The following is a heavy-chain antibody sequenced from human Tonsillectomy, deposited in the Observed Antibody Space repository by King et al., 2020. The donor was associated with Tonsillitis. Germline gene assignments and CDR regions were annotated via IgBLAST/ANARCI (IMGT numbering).Heavy chain of an antibody. CDR3: ARGYYDSSGYYDPGAFDI. J-gene: IGHJ3*02. Sequence: QLQESGSGLVKPSQTLSLTCAVSGGSISSGGYSWSWIRQPPGKGLEWIGYIYHSGSTYYNPSLKSRVTISIDRSKNQFSLKLSSVTAAVTAVYYCARGYYDSSGYYDPGAFDIWGQGTMVTVSS. CDR2: IYHSGST. D-gene: IGHD3-22*01. CDR1: GGSISSGGYS. V-gene: IGHV4-30-2*01.